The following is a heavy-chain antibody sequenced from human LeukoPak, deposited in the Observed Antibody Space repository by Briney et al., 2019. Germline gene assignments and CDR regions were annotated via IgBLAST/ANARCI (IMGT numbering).Heavy chain of an antibody. CDR2: IYYRGST. J-gene: IGHJ5*02. Sequence: SETLSLTCTVYGGSISSYYWSWIRQPPGKGLEWIGYIYYRGSTNYNPSLKSRVTISVDTSKNQFSLKLSSVTAADTAVYYCARVGDYDWFDPWGQGTLVTVSS. CDR3: ARVGDYDWFDP. V-gene: IGHV4-59*01. D-gene: IGHD4-17*01. CDR1: GGSISSYY.